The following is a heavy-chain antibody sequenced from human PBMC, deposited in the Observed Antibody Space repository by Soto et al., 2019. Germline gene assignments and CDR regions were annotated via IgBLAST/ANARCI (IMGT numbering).Heavy chain of an antibody. CDR2: IRSKAYGGTT. Sequence: GGSLRLSCTASGFTFGDYAMSWVRQAPGKGLEWVGFIRSKAYGGTTEYAASVKGRFTISRDDSKSIAYLQMNSLKTEDTAVYYCTRGTLLRLGELSSDYWGQGTLVTVSS. CDR1: GFTFGDYA. D-gene: IGHD3-16*02. CDR3: TRGTLLRLGELSSDY. J-gene: IGHJ4*02. V-gene: IGHV3-49*04.